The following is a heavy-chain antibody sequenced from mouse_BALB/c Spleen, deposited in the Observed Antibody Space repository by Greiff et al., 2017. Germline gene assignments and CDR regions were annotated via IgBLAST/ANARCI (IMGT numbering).Heavy chain of an antibody. V-gene: IGHV1-69*02. Sequence: VQLQQPGAELVKPGASVKLSCKASGYTFTSYWMHWVKQRPGQGLEWIGEIDPSDSYTNYNQKFKGKATLTVDKSSSTAYMQLSSPTSEDSAVYYCGRESPTTVYAMDYWGQGTSVTVSS. CDR3: GRESPTTVYAMDY. CDR2: IDPSDSYT. D-gene: IGHD1-1*01. J-gene: IGHJ4*01. CDR1: GYTFTSYW.